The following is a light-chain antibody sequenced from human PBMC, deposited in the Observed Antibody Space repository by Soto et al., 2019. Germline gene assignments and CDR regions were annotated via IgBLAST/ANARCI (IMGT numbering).Light chain of an antibody. CDR1: QSVTR. Sequence: EIVLTQSPGTLSLSPGERATLSCRASQSVTRLAWYQQKPGQAPRLLIYDASSRATGIPDRFSGGGSGTDFTLTINRLEPEDFAVYYCQQYGNSPWTFGQGTKVDTK. CDR3: QQYGNSPWT. V-gene: IGKV3-20*01. J-gene: IGKJ1*01. CDR2: DAS.